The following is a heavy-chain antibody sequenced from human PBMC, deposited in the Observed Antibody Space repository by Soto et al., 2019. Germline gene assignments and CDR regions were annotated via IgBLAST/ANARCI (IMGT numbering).Heavy chain of an antibody. J-gene: IGHJ4*02. Sequence: SVKVSCKASGGTFSSYAISWVRQAPGQGLEWMGGIIPIFGTANYAQKFQGRVTITADESTSTAYMELSSLRSEDTAVYYCARVVRGVYEHDYWGQGTLVTVSS. CDR3: ARVVRGVYEHDY. V-gene: IGHV1-69*13. CDR1: GGTFSSYA. D-gene: IGHD3-10*01. CDR2: IIPIFGTA.